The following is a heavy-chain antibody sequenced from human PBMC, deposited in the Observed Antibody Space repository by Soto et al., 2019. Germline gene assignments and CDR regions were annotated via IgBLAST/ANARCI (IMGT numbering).Heavy chain of an antibody. D-gene: IGHD3-10*01. Sequence: QVQLVQSGAEVKKPGSSVKLSCNAAGGTFNNLAVSWVRQAPGQGLEWMGEIIPMFGATNYEQRFQGRVTITADESRSIAYMYLSSLRSDDTAIYYCARGGRMGNWYFDLWGRGTLVTVSS. CDR2: IIPMFGAT. V-gene: IGHV1-69*01. CDR3: ARGGRMGNWYFDL. J-gene: IGHJ2*01. CDR1: GGTFNNLA.